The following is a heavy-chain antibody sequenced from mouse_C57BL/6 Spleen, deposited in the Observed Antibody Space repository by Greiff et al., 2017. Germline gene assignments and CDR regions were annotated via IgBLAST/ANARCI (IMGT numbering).Heavy chain of an antibody. CDR3: ARQPIYYDYDEGGYFDY. CDR2: ISNGGGST. D-gene: IGHD2-4*01. Sequence: EVMLVESGGGLVQPGGSLKLSCAASGFTFSDYYMYWVRQTPEKRLEWVAYISNGGGSTYYPDTVKGRFTISRDNAKNTLYLQMSRLKSEDTAMYYCARQPIYYDYDEGGYFDYWGQGTTLTVSS. CDR1: GFTFSDYY. V-gene: IGHV5-12*01. J-gene: IGHJ2*01.